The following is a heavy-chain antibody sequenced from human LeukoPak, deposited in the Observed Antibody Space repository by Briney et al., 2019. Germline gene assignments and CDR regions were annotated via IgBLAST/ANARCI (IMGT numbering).Heavy chain of an antibody. CDR2: INPNSGGT. J-gene: IGHJ5*02. D-gene: IGHD3-10*01. V-gene: IGHV1-2*02. CDR1: GYTFTAYY. Sequence: GASVKVSCKASGYTFTAYYIHWVRQAPGQGLEWMGWINPNSGGTKYAQKFQVSVTMTRDTSISTDYMELSRLRSDDTAVYYCARDSGTTGEVKFDPWGQGTLVTVSS. CDR3: ARDSGTTGEVKFDP.